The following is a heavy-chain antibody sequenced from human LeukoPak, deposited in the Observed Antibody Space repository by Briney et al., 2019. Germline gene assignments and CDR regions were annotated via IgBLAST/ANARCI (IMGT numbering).Heavy chain of an antibody. CDR3: AKDSSLSYWYFDL. V-gene: IGHV3-23*01. J-gene: IGHJ2*01. CDR2: IGGSGHYT. CDR1: GFTFTTYA. Sequence: PGGSLRLSCAASGFTFTTYAMSWVRQAPGKGLEWVSAIGGSGHYTYYADSVKGRFTISRDNSKNTLCLQMNSQRPEDTAVYYCAKDSSLSYWYFDLWGRGTLVTVSS. D-gene: IGHD6-19*01.